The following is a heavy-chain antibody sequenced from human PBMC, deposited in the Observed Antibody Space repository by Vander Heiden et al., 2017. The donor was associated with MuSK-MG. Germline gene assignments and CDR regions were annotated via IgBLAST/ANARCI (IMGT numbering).Heavy chain of an antibody. D-gene: IGHD6-25*01. J-gene: IGHJ3*02. V-gene: IGHV3-15*01. Sequence: EVQLVESGGGLVKPGGSLRLSCAASGFTFSNAWMSWVRQAPGKGLEWVGRIKSKTEGGTTDYAAPVKGRFTISRDDSKNTMYLQMNSLKTEDTAGYYCTTGRLIWGQGTKVTVSS. CDR1: GFTFSNAW. CDR3: TTGRLI. CDR2: IKSKTEGGTT.